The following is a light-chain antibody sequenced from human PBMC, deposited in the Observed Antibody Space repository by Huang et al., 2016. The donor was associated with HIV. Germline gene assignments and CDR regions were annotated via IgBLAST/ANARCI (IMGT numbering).Light chain of an antibody. J-gene: IGKJ1*01. V-gene: IGKV3-15*01. CDR1: QSVSSN. CDR3: QQYHNWPRT. CDR2: GAS. Sequence: EIVMTQSPATLSVSPGEKSTLSCRASQSVSSNLAWYQQKPGQAPRLRIYGASTRATGLPARFSGSGSGTEFTLTISSLQPEDFAVYYCQQYHNWPRTFGQGTKVEVK.